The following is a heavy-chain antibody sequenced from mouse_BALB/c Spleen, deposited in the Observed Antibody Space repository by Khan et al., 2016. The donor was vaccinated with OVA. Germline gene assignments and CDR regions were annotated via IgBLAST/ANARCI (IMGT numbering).Heavy chain of an antibody. CDR3: ATSYFYGYYFDY. D-gene: IGHD1-1*01. J-gene: IGHJ2*01. CDR1: GFTFSNYG. Sequence: EVELVESGGGLVQPGGSRKLSCAASGFTFSNYGMHWVRQAPEKGLEWVAFISGDPSTIYYADTVKGRFTISRDNPKNTLFLQMTSLMSEDTARYYCATSYFYGYYFDYWGPGTTLTVSS. V-gene: IGHV5-17*02. CDR2: ISGDPSTI.